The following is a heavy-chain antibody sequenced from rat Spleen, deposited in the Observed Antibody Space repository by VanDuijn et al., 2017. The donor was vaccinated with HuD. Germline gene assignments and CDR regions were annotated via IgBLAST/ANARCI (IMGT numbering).Heavy chain of an antibody. CDR1: GFNFNNYW. V-gene: IGHV5-25*01. J-gene: IGHJ3*01. Sequence: EVKLVESGGGLVQPGRSLKLSCAASGFNFNNYWMGWVRQAPGKGLEWVASISPSGGTTYYRDSVKGRFSISRDNAKSSLYLQMNSLTSEDTATYYCARQDYGGYWFAYWGQGTLVTVSS. CDR3: ARQDYGGYWFAY. CDR2: ISPSGGTT. D-gene: IGHD1-11*01.